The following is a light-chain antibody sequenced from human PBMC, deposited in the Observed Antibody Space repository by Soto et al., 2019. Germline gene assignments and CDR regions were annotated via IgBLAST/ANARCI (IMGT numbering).Light chain of an antibody. V-gene: IGKV3-15*01. J-gene: IGKJ1*01. CDR2: AAS. CDR3: QQYKSWRT. CDR1: QSISSK. Sequence: EIVLTQSPGTLSLSPGERATLSCRASQSISSKLAWYQQRPGQAPRLLIYAASTRATGIPARFSGSGSGTEFTLTISGLQSEDFGVYYCQQYKSWRTFGQGTKVDIK.